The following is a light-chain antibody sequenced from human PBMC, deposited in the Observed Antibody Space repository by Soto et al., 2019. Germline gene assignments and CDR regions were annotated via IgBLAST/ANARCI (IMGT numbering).Light chain of an antibody. J-gene: IGKJ1*01. CDR1: QNIYSW. V-gene: IGKV1-5*03. CDR3: QQYNSFPWT. CDR2: KAS. Sequence: DIQMTQSPSTLSASVGDRVTITCRASQNIYSWLAWNQQKPGKAPKLLLYKASNLESGVPSRFSGSGSGTDFTLTISSLQPDDFATYYCQQYNSFPWTFGQGTKVEIK.